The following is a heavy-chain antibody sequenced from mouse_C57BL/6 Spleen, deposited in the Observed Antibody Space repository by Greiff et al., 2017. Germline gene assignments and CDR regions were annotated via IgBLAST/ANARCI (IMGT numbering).Heavy chain of an antibody. J-gene: IGHJ1*03. CDR2: IDPANGDT. Sequence: EVKLQQSVAELVRPGASVKLSCTASGFNIKNSYMEWVQQRPEQGLEWIGSIDPANGDTKYAQKFQGKATLTADTSSNTVYLQLSRLTSEDTAIYYCARSCSNGEYFDVWGTGTTVTVSS. D-gene: IGHD2-5*01. CDR3: ARSCSNGEYFDV. CDR1: GFNIKNSY. V-gene: IGHV14-3*01.